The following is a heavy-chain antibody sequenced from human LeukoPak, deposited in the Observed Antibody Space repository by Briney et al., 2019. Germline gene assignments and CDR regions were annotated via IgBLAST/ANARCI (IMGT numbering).Heavy chain of an antibody. CDR1: GYTFSGYY. Sequence: WASVKVSCKASGYTFSGYYMYWVRQAPGQRLEWMGWINPNSGGTNFAQEFQGRVTMTRDTSISTAYMELSRLRSDDTAVYYCARDSGSYYFEYWGQGTLVTVSS. J-gene: IGHJ4*02. CDR2: INPNSGGT. V-gene: IGHV1-2*02. D-gene: IGHD1-26*01. CDR3: ARDSGSYYFEY.